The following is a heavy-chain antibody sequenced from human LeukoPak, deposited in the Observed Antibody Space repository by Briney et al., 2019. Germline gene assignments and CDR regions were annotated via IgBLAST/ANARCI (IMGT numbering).Heavy chain of an antibody. V-gene: IGHV3-21*01. Sequence: GGSQRLSCAASGFTFSSYSMNWVRQAPGKGLEWVSSISSSSSYIYYADSVKGRFTISRDNAKNSLYLQMNSLRAEDTAVYYCARDDIVVVPAPASAEYFQHWGQGTLVTVSS. D-gene: IGHD2-2*01. J-gene: IGHJ1*01. CDR2: ISSSSSYI. CDR3: ARDDIVVVPAPASAEYFQH. CDR1: GFTFSSYS.